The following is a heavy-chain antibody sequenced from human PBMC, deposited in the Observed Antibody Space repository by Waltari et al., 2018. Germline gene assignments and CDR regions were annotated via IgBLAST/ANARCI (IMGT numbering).Heavy chain of an antibody. D-gene: IGHD2-2*01. CDR3: ARDLDCSSTSCYGYYGMDV. V-gene: IGHV3-33*01. Sequence: QVQLVESGGGVVQPGRSLRLSCAASGFTFSSYGLHWVRQAPGQGLEWVAVIWYDGSNKYYADSVKGRFTISRDNSKNTLYLQMNSLRAEDTAVYYCARDLDCSSTSCYGYYGMDVWAKGPRSPSP. CDR1: GFTFSSYG. CDR2: IWYDGSNK. J-gene: IGHJ6*02.